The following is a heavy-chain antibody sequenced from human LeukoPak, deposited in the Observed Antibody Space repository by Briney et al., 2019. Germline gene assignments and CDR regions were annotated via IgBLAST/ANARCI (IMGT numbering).Heavy chain of an antibody. J-gene: IGHJ4*02. Sequence: GGSLRLSCAASGFTFSSYAMSWVRQAPGKGLEWASAISGSGGSTYYADSVKGRFTISRDNSKNTLYLQMNSLRAEDTAVYYCAKDEGIVVVPATIDYWGQGTLVTVSS. CDR3: AKDEGIVVVPATIDY. D-gene: IGHD2-2*01. V-gene: IGHV3-23*01. CDR2: ISGSGGST. CDR1: GFTFSSYA.